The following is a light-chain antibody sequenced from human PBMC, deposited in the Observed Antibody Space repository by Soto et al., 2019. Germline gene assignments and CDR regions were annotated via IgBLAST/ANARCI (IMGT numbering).Light chain of an antibody. CDR3: PQYGSSPQT. Sequence: EVVLTQSPGTLSLSPGERATLSCMASQSVSSSYLAWYQQKPGQAPRLLIYGASTRATGIPDRFSGSGSGRDLTLTISSLETEDFAVYYCPQYGSSPQTLGQGTKVEIK. CDR2: GAS. V-gene: IGKV3-20*01. CDR1: QSVSSSY. J-gene: IGKJ1*01.